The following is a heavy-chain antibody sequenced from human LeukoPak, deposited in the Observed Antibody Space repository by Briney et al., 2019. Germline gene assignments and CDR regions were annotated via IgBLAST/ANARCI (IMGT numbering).Heavy chain of an antibody. J-gene: IGHJ4*02. CDR2: LSGSGGGT. V-gene: IGHV3-23*01. CDR1: GITLSNYG. Sequence: GSLRLSCAVSGITLSNYGMSWVRQAPGKGLEWVAGLSGSGGGTNYADSVQGRLTISRDNPKNTLYLQMNSLRAEDTAVYFCAKRGVVIRVFLVGFHKEAYYFDSWGQGALVTVSS. CDR3: AKRGVVIRVFLVGFHKEAYYFDS. D-gene: IGHD3-10*01.